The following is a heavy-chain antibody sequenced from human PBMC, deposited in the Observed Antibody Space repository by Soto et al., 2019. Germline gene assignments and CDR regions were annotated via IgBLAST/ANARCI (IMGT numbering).Heavy chain of an antibody. CDR3: ARVERGTVTTVVDAFDI. V-gene: IGHV4-61*01. CDR2: MSHSGGT. J-gene: IGHJ3*02. D-gene: IGHD1-1*01. Sequence: SETLSLTCAVYGGFVSSGSYYWSWIRQPPGKGLEWIGEMSHSGGTHFNPSLKSRVAISVDTSKNQFSLNIYSVTAADTALYYCARVERGTVTTVVDAFDIWGPGTMVTVSS. CDR1: GGFVSSGSYY.